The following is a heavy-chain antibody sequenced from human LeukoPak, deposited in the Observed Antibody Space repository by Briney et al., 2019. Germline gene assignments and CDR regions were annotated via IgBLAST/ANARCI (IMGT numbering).Heavy chain of an antibody. J-gene: IGHJ4*02. CDR1: QFTFSMYW. CDR2: IGPDGSQK. V-gene: IGHV3-7*01. CDR3: ARVSGRLERQSDLDY. D-gene: IGHD1-1*01. Sequence: GGSLRLSCTASQFTFSMYWMNWVRQAPGKGLDWVANIGPDGSQKYYADSVKGRFTISRDNAKNSVFLEMNSLRAEDTAVYYCARVSGRLERQSDLDYWGQGTLVIVSS.